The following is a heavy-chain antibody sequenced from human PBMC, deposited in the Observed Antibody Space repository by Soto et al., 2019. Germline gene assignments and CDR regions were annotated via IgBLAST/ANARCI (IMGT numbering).Heavy chain of an antibody. Sequence: ASVKVSCKASGYTFTSYAMHWVRQAPGQRLEWMGWINAGNGNTKYSQKFQGRVTITRDTSASTAYMELSSLRSEDTAVYYCALSPSHSGYDSNIDYWGQGTLVTVS. CDR1: GYTFTSYA. J-gene: IGHJ4*02. CDR2: INAGNGNT. V-gene: IGHV1-3*01. D-gene: IGHD5-12*01. CDR3: ALSPSHSGYDSNIDY.